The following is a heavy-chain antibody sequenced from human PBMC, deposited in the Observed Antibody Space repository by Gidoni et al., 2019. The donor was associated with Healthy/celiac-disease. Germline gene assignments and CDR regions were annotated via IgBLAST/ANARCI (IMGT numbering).Heavy chain of an antibody. Sequence: QVQLVQSGAEVKKPGSSVKVSCKASGGTFSSYAISWVRQAPGQGLEWMGGIIPIFGTANYAQKFQGRVTITADESTSTAYMELSSLRSEDTAVYYCARQAAPSVERAVYCGGDCPPRYWYFDLWGRGTLVTVSS. J-gene: IGHJ2*01. D-gene: IGHD2-21*02. CDR3: ARQAAPSVERAVYCGGDCPPRYWYFDL. CDR1: GGTFSSYA. CDR2: IIPIFGTA. V-gene: IGHV1-69*01.